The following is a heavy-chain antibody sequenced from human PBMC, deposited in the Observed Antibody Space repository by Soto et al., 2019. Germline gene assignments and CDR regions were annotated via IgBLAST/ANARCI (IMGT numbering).Heavy chain of an antibody. V-gene: IGHV3-23*01. J-gene: IGHJ4*02. Sequence: GGSLRLSCAASGFIFSSYAMSWVRQAPGKGLEWVSAISGSGTTAYYADSVKGRFTFSRDNSKKTMYLQMNSLRAEDTAVYYCAKVSSSWYAGFFDLWGQGTLVTVSS. CDR2: ISGSGTTA. CDR3: AKVSSSWYAGFFDL. CDR1: GFIFSSYA. D-gene: IGHD6-13*01.